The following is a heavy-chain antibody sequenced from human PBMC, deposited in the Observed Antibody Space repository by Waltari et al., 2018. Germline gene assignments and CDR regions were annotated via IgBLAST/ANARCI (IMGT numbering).Heavy chain of an antibody. J-gene: IGHJ5*02. Sequence: QVQLVQSGAEVKKPGSSVKISCKASGGTFNNYPIDWVRQAPGQGLEWMGGLITVSDTRNCARKFRNRMTINTDYSTHAINMELGDLPSYDTAVYYCAREKGRVGEFLDLWGQGTLVTVSS. CDR1: GGTFNNYP. CDR2: LITVSDTR. V-gene: IGHV1-69*05. D-gene: IGHD3-10*01. CDR3: AREKGRVGEFLDL.